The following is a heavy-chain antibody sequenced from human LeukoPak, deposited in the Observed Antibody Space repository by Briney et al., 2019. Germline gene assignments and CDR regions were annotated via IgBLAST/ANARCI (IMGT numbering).Heavy chain of an antibody. D-gene: IGHD3-22*01. J-gene: IGHJ4*02. CDR2: INPNSGGT. CDR3: ARGDEAYYDSSGYYKWGDY. CDR1: GYTFTGYY. Sequence: ASVKVSCKASGYTFTGYYMHWVRQAPGQGLEWMGWINPNSGGTNYAQKFQGRVTMTRDTSISTAYMELSRLRSDDTAVYYCARGDEAYYDSSGYYKWGDYWGQGTLATVSS. V-gene: IGHV1-2*02.